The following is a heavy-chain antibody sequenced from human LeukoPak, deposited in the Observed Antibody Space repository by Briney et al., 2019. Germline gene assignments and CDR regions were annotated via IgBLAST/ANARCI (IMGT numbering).Heavy chain of an antibody. CDR1: GGSISNYH. Sequence: SETLSLTCTVSGGSISNYHWSWIRQPAGKGLEWIGRIYTSGSTNYNPSLKGRVTISLDTSKNQFSLKLNSVTAADTAVYYCARGLPAEYFQHWGQGTLVTVSS. V-gene: IGHV4-4*07. J-gene: IGHJ1*01. CDR2: IYTSGST. CDR3: ARGLPAEYFQH. D-gene: IGHD2-15*01.